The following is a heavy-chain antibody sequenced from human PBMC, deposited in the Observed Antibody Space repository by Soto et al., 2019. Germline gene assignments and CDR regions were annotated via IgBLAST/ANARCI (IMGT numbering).Heavy chain of an antibody. Sequence: ASVKVSCKASGYTFTDYGISWVRQAPGQGLEWVGWISGYNGNTDYARNFQGRITMTTDTSTSTVYMELRSLSSDDTAVYYCANVGDRPHYYYGMDVWGQGTTVTVSS. V-gene: IGHV1-18*01. CDR3: ANVGDRPHYYYGMDV. CDR2: ISGYNGNT. CDR1: GYTFTDYG. J-gene: IGHJ6*02. D-gene: IGHD2-21*01.